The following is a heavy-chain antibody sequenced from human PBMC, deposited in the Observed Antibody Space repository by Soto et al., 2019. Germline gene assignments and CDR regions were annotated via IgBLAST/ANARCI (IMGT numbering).Heavy chain of an antibody. Sequence: EASVKVPCKPSGYIFTDHYIPWLPQAPGQSLEWMGWINPYSGGTHFARKFQDRVTMARDTSVSTAYMELRSLKSDDTAVYYCARPKYGVTYYDSSG. CDR3: ARPKYGVTYYDS. J-gene: IGHJ5*01. CDR1: GYIFTDHY. CDR2: INPYSGGT. V-gene: IGHV1-2*02. D-gene: IGHD2-8*01.